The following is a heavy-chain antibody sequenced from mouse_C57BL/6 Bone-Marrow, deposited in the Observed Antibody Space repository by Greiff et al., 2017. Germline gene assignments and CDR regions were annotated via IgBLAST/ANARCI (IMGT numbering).Heavy chain of an antibody. V-gene: IGHV1-85*01. CDR2: IYPRDGST. CDR1: GYTFTSYD. Sequence: VQLQQSGPELVKPGASVKLSCKASGYTFTSYDLNWVKQRPGQGLEWIGWIYPRDGSTMYNEKFKGKATLTVDTSSSTAYMELHSLTSEDSAVYFCARDYGSSYWYFDVWGTGTTVTVSS. CDR3: ARDYGSSYWYFDV. J-gene: IGHJ1*03. D-gene: IGHD1-1*01.